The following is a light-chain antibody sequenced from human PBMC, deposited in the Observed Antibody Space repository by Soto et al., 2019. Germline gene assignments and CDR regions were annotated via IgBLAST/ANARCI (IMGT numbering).Light chain of an antibody. CDR3: QQYNSFPLT. J-gene: IGKJ4*02. CDR2: AAS. Sequence: SPASVSLYLRDRVSITCRASQSVSSWLAWYQQKPGKAPKLLIYAASSLQSGVPSRFSGSGSGTDFTLTISSLQPEDFATYYCQQYNSFPLTFGEGTKVDI. V-gene: IGKV1D-12*01. CDR1: QSVSSW.